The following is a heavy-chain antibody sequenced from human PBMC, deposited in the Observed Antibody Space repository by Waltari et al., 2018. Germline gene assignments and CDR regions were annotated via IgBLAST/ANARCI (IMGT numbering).Heavy chain of an antibody. J-gene: IGHJ5*02. D-gene: IGHD5-12*01. Sequence: QLQLQESGPGLVKPSETLSLTCTVSGGSISSSSYYWGWIRQPPGKGLEWIGSIYYSGSTYYNPSLKSRVTISVDTSKNQFSLKLSSVTAADTAVYYCARRAVATSNWFDPWGQGTLVTVSS. V-gene: IGHV4-39*01. CDR1: GGSISSSSYY. CDR2: IYYSGST. CDR3: ARRAVATSNWFDP.